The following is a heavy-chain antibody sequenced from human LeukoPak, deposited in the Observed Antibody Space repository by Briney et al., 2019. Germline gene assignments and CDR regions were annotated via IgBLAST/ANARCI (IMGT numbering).Heavy chain of an antibody. Sequence: PSETLSLTCAVYGGSISSYYWSWIRQPAGKGLEWIGHIYTSGSTKYNPSLKGRVTMSVDTSKNQFSLNLSSVTAADTAVYYCAREDIAVAFDYWGQGTLVTVSS. CDR3: AREDIAVAFDY. CDR1: GGSISSYY. J-gene: IGHJ4*02. CDR2: IYTSGST. V-gene: IGHV4-59*10. D-gene: IGHD6-19*01.